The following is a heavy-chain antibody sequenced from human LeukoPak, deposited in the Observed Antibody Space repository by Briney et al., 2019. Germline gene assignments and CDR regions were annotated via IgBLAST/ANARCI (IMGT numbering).Heavy chain of an antibody. CDR3: ASLYGGNSWNFDY. D-gene: IGHD4-23*01. CDR1: GYSISSGYY. V-gene: IGHV4-38-2*01. CDR2: VHHSGST. J-gene: IGHJ4*02. Sequence: PSETLCLTCGVSGYSISSGYYWGWIRQPPGKGLEWIGSVHHSGSTYYNPSLKSRITISVDTSKNHFSLKLSSVTAADTAVYYCASLYGGNSWNFDYWGQGTLVTVSS.